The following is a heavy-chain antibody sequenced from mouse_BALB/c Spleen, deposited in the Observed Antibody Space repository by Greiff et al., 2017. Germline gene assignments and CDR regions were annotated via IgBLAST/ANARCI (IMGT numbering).Heavy chain of an antibody. CDR1: GYTFTDYA. CDR3: ARGGNYPSSYAMDY. CDR2: ISTYYGDA. Sequence: QVQLKQSGAELVRPGVSVKISCKGSGYTFTDYAMHWVKQSHAKSLEWIGVISTYYGDASYNQKFKGKATMTVDKSSSTAYMELARLTSEDSAIYYCARGGNYPSSYAMDYWGQGTSVTVSS. J-gene: IGHJ4*01. V-gene: IGHV1S137*01. D-gene: IGHD2-1*01.